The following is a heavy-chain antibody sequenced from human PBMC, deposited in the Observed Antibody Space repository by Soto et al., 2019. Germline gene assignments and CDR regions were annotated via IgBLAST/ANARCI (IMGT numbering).Heavy chain of an antibody. CDR3: AKGRESSGSYRPFDY. V-gene: IGHV3-23*01. J-gene: IGHJ4*02. CDR2: ISAGAVAT. D-gene: IGHD3-22*01. Sequence: GGSLRLSCAASGFTFNSYAMSWVRQAPGKGLEWVSAISAGAVATNYADSVKGRFTISRDNSKNTLYLQMNSLRAEDTAVYYCAKGRESSGSYRPFDYWGQGALVTVSS. CDR1: GFTFNSYA.